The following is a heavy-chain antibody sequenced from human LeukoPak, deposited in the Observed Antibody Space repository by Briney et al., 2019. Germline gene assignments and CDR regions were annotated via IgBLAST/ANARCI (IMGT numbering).Heavy chain of an antibody. J-gene: IGHJ5*02. V-gene: IGHV1-2*02. CDR3: ATGSSGYNWFDP. D-gene: IGHD3-22*01. Sequence: ASVKVSCKASGYTFTGYYMHWVRQAPGQGLEWMGWINPNSGGTYFAQKFQGRVTMTEDTSTDTAYMELSSLRSEDTAVYYCATGSSGYNWFDPWGQGTLVTVSS. CDR2: INPNSGGT. CDR1: GYTFTGYY.